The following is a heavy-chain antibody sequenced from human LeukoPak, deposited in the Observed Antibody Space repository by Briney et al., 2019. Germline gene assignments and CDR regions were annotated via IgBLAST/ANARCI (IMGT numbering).Heavy chain of an antibody. D-gene: IGHD4-11*01. J-gene: IGHJ6*02. Sequence: SGTLSLTCTVSGGSISSYYWSWIRQPPGKGLEWIAYIYYSGSTNYNPSLKSRVTISVDTSKNQFSLKLSSVTAADTAVYFCARNNYVTHFYGLDVWGQGTTVTVSS. CDR1: GGSISSYY. CDR3: ARNNYVTHFYGLDV. CDR2: IYYSGST. V-gene: IGHV4-59*01.